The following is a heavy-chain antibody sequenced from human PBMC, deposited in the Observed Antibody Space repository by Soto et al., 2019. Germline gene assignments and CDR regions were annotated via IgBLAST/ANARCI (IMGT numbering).Heavy chain of an antibody. CDR3: ARGEYRFLNTVYYFDH. J-gene: IGHJ4*02. CDR2: INSDGSSS. CDR1: GFTFSDYW. Sequence: GGSLRLSCAASGFTFSDYWMHWARQAPGKGLVWVSRINSDGSSSDYADSVKGRFTISRDNAKNTLYLQMNSLRAEDTAVYYCARGEYRFLNTVYYFDHWGQGTVVTVSS. D-gene: IGHD3-3*01. V-gene: IGHV3-74*01.